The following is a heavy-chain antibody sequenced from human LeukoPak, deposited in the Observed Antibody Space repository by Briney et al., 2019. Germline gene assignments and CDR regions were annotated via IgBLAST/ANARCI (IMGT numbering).Heavy chain of an antibody. V-gene: IGHV3-33*01. CDR3: ARDHVPAAIDAFDI. J-gene: IGHJ3*02. CDR1: GFTFSSYG. CDR2: IWYDGSNK. Sequence: GGSLRLSCAASGFTFSSYGMHWVRQAPGKGLEWVAVIWYDGSNKYYADSVKGRFTISRDNSKNTLYLQMNSLRAEDTAVYYCARDHVPAAIDAFDIWGQGTMVTVSS. D-gene: IGHD2-2*01.